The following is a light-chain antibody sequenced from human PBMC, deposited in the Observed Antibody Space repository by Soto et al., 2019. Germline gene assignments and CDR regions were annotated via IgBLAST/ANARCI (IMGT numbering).Light chain of an antibody. V-gene: IGKV1-17*01. CDR1: QSIGDN. J-gene: IGKJ4*01. CDR3: QQLNSYRLT. Sequence: DSHIAHAPSSLSASFGDMVTITCGASQSIGDNLNWYQHKPGTAPNILIYAAPSLQSGVPSRFSGSGSGTDFSLSINSLQPEDFATYYCQQLNSYRLTFGGGTKVDI. CDR2: AAP.